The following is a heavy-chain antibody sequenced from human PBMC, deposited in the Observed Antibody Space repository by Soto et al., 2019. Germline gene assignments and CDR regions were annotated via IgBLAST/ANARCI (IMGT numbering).Heavy chain of an antibody. J-gene: IGHJ6*03. V-gene: IGHV3-64*01. CDR3: ARDVVSVNYYKGVYYYYYRDV. CDR1: GCTIGAYG. CDR2: ISSYGGNI. D-gene: IGHD3-10*01. Sequence: EVQVVESGGGLVQPGDSLRLSCAASGCTIGAYGFHWVRQAPGKALEYISAISSYGGNIYYANSVKGRFTISRDNYKNTLYIQRGSLRAEDMGVYYCARDVVSVNYYKGVYYYYYRDVWGKGTTVTVSS.